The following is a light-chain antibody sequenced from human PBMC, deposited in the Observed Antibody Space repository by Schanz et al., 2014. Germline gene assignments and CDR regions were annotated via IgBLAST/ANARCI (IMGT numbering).Light chain of an antibody. V-gene: IGLV2-23*01. CDR3: CSYAGRPWV. CDR2: EGS. J-gene: IGLJ3*02. CDR1: SSDVGSYNL. Sequence: QSALTQPASVSGSPGQSITISCTGTSSDVGSYNLVSWYQQHPGKAPKLMIYEGSRRPSGVSNRFSGSGSGNTASLTISGLQAEDEADYYCCSYAGRPWVFGGGTKVTVL.